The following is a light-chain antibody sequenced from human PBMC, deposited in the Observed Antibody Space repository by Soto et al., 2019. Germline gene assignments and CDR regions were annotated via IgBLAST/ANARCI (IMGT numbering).Light chain of an antibody. J-gene: IGKJ1*01. CDR1: QSIDTN. CDR2: SAS. V-gene: IGKV3-15*01. CDR3: QQYNNWPPWT. Sequence: ETVITQSPATLSVSPGERATLSCSASQSIDTNLAWYQHKPGQTPRLLIYSASTRATGVPSRFSGSGSGTEFTLTISSLQSEDFAVYYCQQYNNWPPWTFGQGTKVEVK.